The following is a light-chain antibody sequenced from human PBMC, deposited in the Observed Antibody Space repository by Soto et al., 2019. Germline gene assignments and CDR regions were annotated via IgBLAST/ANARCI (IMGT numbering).Light chain of an antibody. CDR1: TSNLGGNY. CDR3: AAWDDSLRGRV. Sequence: QPVLTQPPSASGTPGQRVAISCSGSTSNLGGNYVYWYQQFPGTAPKLLIYTNHQRPSGVPDRFSGFKSGTSASLVISGLRSEDEADYYCAAWDDSLRGRVFGGGTKLTVL. CDR2: TNH. V-gene: IGLV1-47*02. J-gene: IGLJ3*02.